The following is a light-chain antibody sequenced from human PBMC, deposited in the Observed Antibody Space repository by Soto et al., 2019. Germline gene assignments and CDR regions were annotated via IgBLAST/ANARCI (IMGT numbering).Light chain of an antibody. J-gene: IGLJ1*01. Sequence: QSALTQPASVSGSPGQSITISCTGTSSDVGGYNYVSWYQQHPGKAPKLMIFDVSNRPPGVSNRFSGSKSGNTASLTISGLQAEYEADYYCSSYTSSSTLHVFGTGTKLTVL. CDR3: SSYTSSSTLHV. CDR2: DVS. CDR1: SSDVGGYNY. V-gene: IGLV2-14*01.